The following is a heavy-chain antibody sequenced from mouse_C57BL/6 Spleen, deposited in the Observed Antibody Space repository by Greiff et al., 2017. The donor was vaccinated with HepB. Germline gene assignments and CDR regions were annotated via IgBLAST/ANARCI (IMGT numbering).Heavy chain of an antibody. CDR2: INPNNGGT. D-gene: IGHD1-1*01. CDR1: GYTFTDYY. V-gene: IGHV1-26*01. J-gene: IGHJ4*01. Sequence: VQLQQSGPELVKPGASVKISCKASGYTFTDYYMNWVKQSHGKSLEWIGDINPNNGGTSYNQKFKGKATLTVDKSSSTAYMELRSLTSEDSAVYYCARSKLPHYYAMDYWGQGTSVTVSS. CDR3: ARSKLPHYYAMDY.